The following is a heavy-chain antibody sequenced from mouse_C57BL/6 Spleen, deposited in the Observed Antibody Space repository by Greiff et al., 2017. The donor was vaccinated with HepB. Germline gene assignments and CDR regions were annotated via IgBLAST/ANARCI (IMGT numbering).Heavy chain of an antibody. Sequence: VQLKESGPELVKPGASVKISCKASGYSFTDYNMNWVKQSNGKSLEWIGVINPNYGTTSYNQKFKGKATLTVDQSSSTAYMQLNSLTSEDSAVYYCAAFYYGSSPRFAYWGQGTLVTVSA. J-gene: IGHJ3*01. D-gene: IGHD1-1*01. CDR3: AAFYYGSSPRFAY. V-gene: IGHV1-39*01. CDR2: INPNYGTT. CDR1: GYSFTDYN.